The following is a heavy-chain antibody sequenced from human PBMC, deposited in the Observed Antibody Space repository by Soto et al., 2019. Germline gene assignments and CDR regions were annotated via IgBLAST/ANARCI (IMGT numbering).Heavy chain of an antibody. D-gene: IGHD4-17*01. J-gene: IGHJ1*01. CDR1: GFTITSCA. CDR3: ARSRDYGDYVEDFRH. Sequence: EAQMVESGGGLVQPGGSLRLSCAASGFTITSCAMNWVRQAPGKGLEWVSYISGSSNAVFYADSVKGRFTISRDSAANSVHLQMNSLRDEDTAVYYCARSRDYGDYVEDFRHWGHGTLVTVAS. V-gene: IGHV3-48*02. CDR2: ISGSSNAV.